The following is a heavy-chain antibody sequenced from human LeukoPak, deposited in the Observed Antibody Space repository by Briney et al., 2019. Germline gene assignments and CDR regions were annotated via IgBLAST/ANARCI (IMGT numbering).Heavy chain of an antibody. CDR3: ARGLRKRWGSGSYWRPSYNWFDP. D-gene: IGHD3-10*01. V-gene: IGHV3-30*04. CDR1: GFTFSSYA. CDR2: ISYDGSNK. J-gene: IGHJ5*02. Sequence: PGGSLRLSCAASGFTFSSYAMHWVRQAPGKGLEWVAVISYDGSNKYYADSVKGRFTISRDNSKNTLYLQTNSLRSEDTAVYYCARGLRKRWGSGSYWRPSYNWFDPWGQGTLVTVSS.